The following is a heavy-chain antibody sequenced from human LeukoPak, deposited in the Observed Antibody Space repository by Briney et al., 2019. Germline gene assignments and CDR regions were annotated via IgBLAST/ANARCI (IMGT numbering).Heavy chain of an antibody. CDR3: AREPVDTAMVTLYYFDY. D-gene: IGHD5-18*01. Sequence: ASVKVSCKASGYTFTCYYMHWVRQAPGQGLDWMGWINPNSGGTNYAQRFQGRVTMTRDTSISTAYMELSRLRSDDTAVYYCAREPVDTAMVTLYYFDYWGQGTLVTVSS. V-gene: IGHV1-2*02. CDR2: INPNSGGT. J-gene: IGHJ4*02. CDR1: GYTFTCYY.